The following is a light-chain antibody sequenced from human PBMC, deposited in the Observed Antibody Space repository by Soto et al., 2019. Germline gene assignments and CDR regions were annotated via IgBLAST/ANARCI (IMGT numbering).Light chain of an antibody. J-gene: IGKJ1*01. CDR3: QQYKSYSSVT. CDR1: QSISSW. CDR2: DAS. V-gene: IGKV1-5*01. Sequence: DIQMTQSPSTLSASVGHRVTITCRASQSISSWLAWYQQKPGKAPKLLIYDASSLESGVPSRFSGSGSGTEFTLTISSLQPDDFATYYCQQYKSYSSVTFGQGTKVDIK.